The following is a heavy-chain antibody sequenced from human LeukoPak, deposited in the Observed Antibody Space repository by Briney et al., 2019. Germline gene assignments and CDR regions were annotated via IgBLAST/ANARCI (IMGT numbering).Heavy chain of an antibody. J-gene: IGHJ6*03. D-gene: IGHD1-1*01. CDR1: GGSFSGYY. Sequence: SETLSLTCAVYGGSFSGYYWSWIRQPPGKGLEWIGEINHSGSTNCNPSLKSRVTISVDTSKNQLSLKLSSVTAADTAVYYCARRYLYYYYYMDVWGKGTTVTISS. V-gene: IGHV4-34*01. CDR2: INHSGST. CDR3: ARRYLYYYYYMDV.